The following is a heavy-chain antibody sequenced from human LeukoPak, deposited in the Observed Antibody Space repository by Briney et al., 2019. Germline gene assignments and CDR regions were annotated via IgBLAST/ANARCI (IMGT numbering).Heavy chain of an antibody. CDR3: ARPLKIFDWLPHYYGMDV. D-gene: IGHD3-9*01. J-gene: IGHJ6*02. CDR2: ISGSGGST. V-gene: IGHV3-23*01. Sequence: PGGSLRLSCAASGFTFSSYAMSWVRQAPGKGLEWVSAISGSGGSTYYADSVKGRFAISRDNSKNTLYLQMNSLRAEDTAVYYCARPLKIFDWLPHYYGMDVWGQGATVTVSS. CDR1: GFTFSSYA.